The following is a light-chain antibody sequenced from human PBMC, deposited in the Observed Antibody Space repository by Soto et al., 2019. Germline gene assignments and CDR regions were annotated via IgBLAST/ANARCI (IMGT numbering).Light chain of an antibody. CDR1: QSVGSN. J-gene: IGKJ2*01. Sequence: EIVLTQSPATLSVSLGERATLSCRASQSVGSNLAWYQQKPGQAPRLLIYGASTRATGIPARFSGSGSGTDFALTISSLQSEDSAVYYCQQYNKWPPYTFGQGTKLEIK. CDR2: GAS. V-gene: IGKV3-15*01. CDR3: QQYNKWPPYT.